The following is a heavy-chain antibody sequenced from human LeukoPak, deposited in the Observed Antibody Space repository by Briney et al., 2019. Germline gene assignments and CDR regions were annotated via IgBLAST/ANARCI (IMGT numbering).Heavy chain of an antibody. Sequence: ASVKVSCKASGGTFSSYAISWVRQAPGQGLEWMGGIIPIFGTANYAQKFQGRVTITADESTSTAYMELSSLRSEDTAVYYCARDPAGAAGTFPRNAFDIWGQGTMVTVSS. CDR2: IIPIFGTA. CDR1: GGTFSSYA. CDR3: ARDPAGAAGTFPRNAFDI. V-gene: IGHV1-69*13. D-gene: IGHD6-13*01. J-gene: IGHJ3*02.